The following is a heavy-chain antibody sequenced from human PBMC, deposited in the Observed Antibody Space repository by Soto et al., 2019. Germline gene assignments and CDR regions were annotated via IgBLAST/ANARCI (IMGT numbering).Heavy chain of an antibody. J-gene: IGHJ6*03. D-gene: IGHD3-10*02. CDR2: ISGSGGST. Sequence: GGSLRLSCAASGFTFSSYAMSWVRQAPGKGLEWVSAISGSGGSTYYADSVKGRFTISRDNSKNTLYLQMNSLRAEDTAVYYCAKDRRLTYYYVYYMDVWGKGTTVTVSS. CDR3: AKDRRLTYYYVYYMDV. CDR1: GFTFSSYA. V-gene: IGHV3-23*01.